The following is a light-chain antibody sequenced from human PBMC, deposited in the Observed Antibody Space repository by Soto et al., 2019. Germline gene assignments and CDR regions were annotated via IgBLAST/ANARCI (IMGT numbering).Light chain of an antibody. J-gene: IGKJ1*01. Sequence: EKVMTQSPATLSVSPGERATLSCRASQSVGSTLAWYQQKPGQAPRLLIYDASTRATGIPARFSGSGSGTEFTLTISSLKSEDFAVYYCQQYNTWPRTFGQGTKVEIK. V-gene: IGKV3-15*01. CDR2: DAS. CDR1: QSVGST. CDR3: QQYNTWPRT.